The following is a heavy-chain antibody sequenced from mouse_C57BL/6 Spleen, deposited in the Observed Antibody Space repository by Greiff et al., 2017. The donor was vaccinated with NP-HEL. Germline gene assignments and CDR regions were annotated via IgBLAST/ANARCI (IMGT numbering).Heavy chain of an antibody. Sequence: QVHVKQSGAELVKPGASVKMSCKASGYTFTSYWITWVKQRPGQGLEWIGDIYPGSGSTNYNEKFKSKATLTVDTSSSTAYMQLSSLTSEDSAVYYCAREEGYYDYDYWGQGTLVTVSA. V-gene: IGHV1-55*01. J-gene: IGHJ3*01. CDR1: GYTFTSYW. D-gene: IGHD2-4*01. CDR3: AREEGYYDYDY. CDR2: IYPGSGST.